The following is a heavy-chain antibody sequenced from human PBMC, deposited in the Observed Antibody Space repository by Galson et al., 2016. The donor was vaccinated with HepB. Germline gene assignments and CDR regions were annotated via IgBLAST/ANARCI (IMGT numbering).Heavy chain of an antibody. CDR2: VYYDGSNK. Sequence: SLRLSCAASGFTFSSYGMHWVRLAPGKGLEWVTFVYYDGSNKYYADSVKGRFAVSRDNSKNMVYLEMNSLRGEDTAVYYCARRYYYGSASPYYYMDVWGKGTTVTVSS. CDR3: ARRYYYGSASPYYYMDV. V-gene: IGHV3-33*01. J-gene: IGHJ6*03. CDR1: GFTFSSYG. D-gene: IGHD3-10*01.